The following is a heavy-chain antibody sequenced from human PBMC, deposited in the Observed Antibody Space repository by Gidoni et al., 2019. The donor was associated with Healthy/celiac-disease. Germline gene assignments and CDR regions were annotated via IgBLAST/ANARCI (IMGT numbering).Heavy chain of an antibody. J-gene: IGHJ4*02. D-gene: IGHD3-3*01. CDR2: ISSSGSTI. CDR1: GFPFSSYE. V-gene: IGHV3-48*03. CDR3: ARDWRDRRYGAFDY. Sequence: EVQLVESGGGLVQPGGSLRLSCAASGFPFSSYEMNWVRQAPGKGLEWVSYISSSGSTIYYADSVKGRFTISRDNAKNSLYLQMNSLRAEDTAVYYCARDWRDRRYGAFDYWGQGTLVTVSS.